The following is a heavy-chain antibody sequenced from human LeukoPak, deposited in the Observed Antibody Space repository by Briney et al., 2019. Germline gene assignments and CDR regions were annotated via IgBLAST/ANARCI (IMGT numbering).Heavy chain of an antibody. CDR2: FSGGTT. V-gene: IGHV3-53*01. J-gene: IGHJ5*02. D-gene: IGHD6-19*01. CDR3: ARELEVRSGWPNWFDP. Sequence: FSGGTTYYADSVKGRFTISRDNSKNTLYLQMNSLRAEDTAVYYCARELEVRSGWPNWFDPCGQGTLVTVSS.